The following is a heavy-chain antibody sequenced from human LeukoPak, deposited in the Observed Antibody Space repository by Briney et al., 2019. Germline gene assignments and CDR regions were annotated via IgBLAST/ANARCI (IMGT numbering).Heavy chain of an antibody. CDR1: GYTFVNYG. CDR3: ARGRSVGTTWARNPTSTYYLDY. CDR2: ISIYSGNA. J-gene: IGHJ4*02. V-gene: IGHV1-18*01. Sequence: ASVKVSCKASGYTFVNYGINWVRQSPGQGLEWMGWISIYSGNAKYAPKFQGRVTMTRDTSTNTAYMELGSLRSDDTAVYYCARGRSVGTTWARNPTSTYYLDYWGQGTLVTVSS. D-gene: IGHD1-26*01.